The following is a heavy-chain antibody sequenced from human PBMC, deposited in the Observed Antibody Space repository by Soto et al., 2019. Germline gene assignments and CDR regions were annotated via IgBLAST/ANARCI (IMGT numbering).Heavy chain of an antibody. V-gene: IGHV1-69*06. CDR2: IIPIFGTA. Sequence: QVQLVQSGAEVKKPGSSVKVSCKASAGTFSSYAISWVRQAPGQGLDWMGGIIPIFGTATYAQKFQGRVMITADKSTSAAYMELSSLRSEDTAVYYCASTGVYYYDSSGYRSNAFDIWGQGTMVTVSS. CDR3: ASTGVYYYDSSGYRSNAFDI. J-gene: IGHJ3*02. D-gene: IGHD3-22*01. CDR1: AGTFSSYA.